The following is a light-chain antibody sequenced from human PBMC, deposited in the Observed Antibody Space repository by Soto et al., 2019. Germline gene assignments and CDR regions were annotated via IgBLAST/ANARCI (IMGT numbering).Light chain of an antibody. CDR1: QGITHY. Sequence: DIQMTQSPSFLSASVGDRVTITCRASQGITHYLAWYQQKPGKVPKLLIYAISTLQSGVPSRFSGSGSGTDFTLTISSLRPEDVATYYCQKYNSGPPWGTFGQGTKVEIK. CDR2: AIS. J-gene: IGKJ1*01. V-gene: IGKV1-27*01. CDR3: QKYNSGPPWGT.